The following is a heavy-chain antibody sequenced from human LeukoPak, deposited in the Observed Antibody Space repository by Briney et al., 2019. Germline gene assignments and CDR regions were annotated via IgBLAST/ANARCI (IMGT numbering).Heavy chain of an antibody. CDR2: INSDGSTT. CDR3: ADLGYCSGGSCSSTDSY. J-gene: IGHJ4*02. Sequence: GGSLRLSCAASGFSFSNYLMHWVRQAPGKGLVWVSRINSDGSTTDYADSVKGQFTISRDNAKNTLYLQMNSLRAEDTAVYYCADLGYCSGGSCSSTDSYWGQGTLVTVSS. CDR1: GFSFSNYL. V-gene: IGHV3-74*01. D-gene: IGHD2-15*01.